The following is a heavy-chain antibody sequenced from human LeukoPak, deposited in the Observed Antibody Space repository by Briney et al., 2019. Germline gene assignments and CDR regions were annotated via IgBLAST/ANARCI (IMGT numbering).Heavy chain of an antibody. Sequence: PSQTLSLTCTVSGGSISSGDYYWSWIRQPPGKGLEWIGYIYYSGSTYYNPSLKGRVTISVDTSKNQFSLKLSSVTAADTAVYYCARGRIVVVPAAMKFLGWFDPWGQGTLVTVSS. CDR1: GGSISSGDYY. CDR3: ARGRIVVVPAAMKFLGWFDP. D-gene: IGHD2-2*01. CDR2: IYYSGST. V-gene: IGHV4-30-4*01. J-gene: IGHJ5*02.